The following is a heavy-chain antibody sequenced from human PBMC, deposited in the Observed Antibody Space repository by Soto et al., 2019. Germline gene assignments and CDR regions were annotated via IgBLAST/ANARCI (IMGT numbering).Heavy chain of an antibody. D-gene: IGHD2-15*01. Sequence: SDTLSLTCAVYGGSFSGYSWSWIRLPPGKGLEWIGEINHSGSTNYNPSLKSRVTISVDTSKNQFSLKLSSVTAADTAVYYCARAAPRYCSGGSCSSGRDYWAQVPRVTVS. V-gene: IGHV4-34*01. J-gene: IGHJ4*02. CDR2: INHSGST. CDR3: ARAAPRYCSGGSCSSGRDY. CDR1: GGSFSGYS.